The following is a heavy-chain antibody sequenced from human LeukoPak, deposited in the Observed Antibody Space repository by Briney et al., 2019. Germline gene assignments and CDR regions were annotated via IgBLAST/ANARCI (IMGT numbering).Heavy chain of an antibody. D-gene: IGHD5-24*01. V-gene: IGHV4-59*01. CDR3: ARVGRDGYTRYWFDP. Sequence: SETLSLTCTVSGGSISSYYWSWIRQPPGKGLEWIGYIYYSGNTNYNPSLKSRVTISVDTSKNQFSLKLSSVTAADTAVYYCARVGRDGYTRYWFDPWGQGTLVTVSS. J-gene: IGHJ5*02. CDR1: GGSISSYY. CDR2: IYYSGNT.